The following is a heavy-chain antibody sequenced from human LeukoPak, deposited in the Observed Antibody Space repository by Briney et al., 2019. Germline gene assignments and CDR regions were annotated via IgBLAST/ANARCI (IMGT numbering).Heavy chain of an antibody. V-gene: IGHV3-23*01. CDR2: ISGSGGSK. CDR3: AKEPEPFLEWHFDN. D-gene: IGHD3-3*02. J-gene: IGHJ4*02. Sequence: GGSLRLSCVGSRFPPRKYAMSWVRQAPGKGLEWVSGISGSGGSKYYADSVSGRFTISRDNSKDTLFLQMSSLRADDTAKYYCAKEPEPFLEWHFDNWGQGNLVIVPS. CDR1: RFPPRKYA.